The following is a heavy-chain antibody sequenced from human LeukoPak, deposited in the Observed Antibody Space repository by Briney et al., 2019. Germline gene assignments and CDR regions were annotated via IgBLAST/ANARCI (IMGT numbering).Heavy chain of an antibody. D-gene: IGHD6-6*01. J-gene: IGHJ4*02. Sequence: ASVKVSCKASGYTLTGYYMHWVRQAPGQGLEWMGWINPNSGGTNYAQKFQGRVTMTRDTSISTAYMELSRLRSDDTAVYYCAREEYSSSSFDYWGQGTLVTVSS. CDR3: AREEYSSSSFDY. CDR2: INPNSGGT. V-gene: IGHV1-2*02. CDR1: GYTLTGYY.